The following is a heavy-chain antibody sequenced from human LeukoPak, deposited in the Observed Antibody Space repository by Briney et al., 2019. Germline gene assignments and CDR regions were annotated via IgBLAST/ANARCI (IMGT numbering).Heavy chain of an antibody. CDR3: SFQRGMDV. D-gene: IGHD2/OR15-2a*01. J-gene: IGHJ6*02. CDR2: ISSSSSYM. Sequence: TGGSLRLSCAGSGFTLSSYTMNWVRQAPGKGLEWVSSISSSSSYMYYADSVKGRFTISRDNAKNSFYLQMNSLRAEDTAVYYCSFQRGMDVWGQGTTVTVSS. V-gene: IGHV3-21*06. CDR1: GFTLSSYT.